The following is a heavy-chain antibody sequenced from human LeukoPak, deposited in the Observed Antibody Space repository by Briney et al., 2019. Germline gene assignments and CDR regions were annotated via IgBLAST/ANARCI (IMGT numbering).Heavy chain of an antibody. D-gene: IGHD7-27*01. CDR2: INPNSGGT. Sequence: ASVEVSCKASGYTFTCYYMHWVRQAPGQGLEWMGWINPNSGGTNYAQKFQGRVTMTRDTSISTAYMELSRLRSDDTAVYYCAKESLTGDFDYWGQGTLVTVSS. CDR3: AKESLTGDFDY. CDR1: GYTFTCYY. J-gene: IGHJ4*02. V-gene: IGHV1-2*02.